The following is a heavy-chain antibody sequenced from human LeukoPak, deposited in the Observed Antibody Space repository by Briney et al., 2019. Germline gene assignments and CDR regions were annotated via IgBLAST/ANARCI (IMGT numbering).Heavy chain of an antibody. Sequence: GESLKISCKASGYSFTSYWIGWVRQMPGKGLEWMGIICPGDSDTRYSPSFQGQATISADKSISTAYLQWSSLKASDTAMYYCARKWFGELLGAFDIWGQGTMVTVSS. CDR3: ARKWFGELLGAFDI. CDR2: ICPGDSDT. V-gene: IGHV5-51*01. J-gene: IGHJ3*02. D-gene: IGHD3-10*01. CDR1: GYSFTSYW.